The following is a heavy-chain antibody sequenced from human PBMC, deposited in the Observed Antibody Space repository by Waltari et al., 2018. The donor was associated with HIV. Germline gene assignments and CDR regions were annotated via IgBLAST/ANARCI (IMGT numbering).Heavy chain of an antibody. CDR3: ASNDRPVYFFDY. CDR1: GSSLTHLS. V-gene: IGHV1-24*01. CDR2: FDPEGDET. J-gene: IGHJ4*01. D-gene: IGHD3-9*01. Sequence: QVVLIESGAEVKQPGGSVKVSCKVAGSSLTHLSMHWVRQAPGKGLEWMGGFDPEGDETIYAQKFQGRLSMTEDTSTDTAYMELRGLRSDDTAVYYCASNDRPVYFFDYWSHGTLVTVSS.